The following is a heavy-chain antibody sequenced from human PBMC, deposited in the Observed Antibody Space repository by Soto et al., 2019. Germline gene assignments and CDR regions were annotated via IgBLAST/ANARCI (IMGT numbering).Heavy chain of an antibody. D-gene: IGHD2-15*01. CDR1: GFTFSNAW. CDR2: IKSRTDGGTT. J-gene: IGHJ4*02. V-gene: IGHV3-15*01. Sequence: LRLSFAASGFTFSNAWMSWVRQAPGKGLEWVGRIKSRTDGGTTDYAAPVKGRFTISRDDSKNTLYLQMNSLRTEDTAVYYCARNHRLVVGVPDSWGQGTLVTVSS. CDR3: ARNHRLVVGVPDS.